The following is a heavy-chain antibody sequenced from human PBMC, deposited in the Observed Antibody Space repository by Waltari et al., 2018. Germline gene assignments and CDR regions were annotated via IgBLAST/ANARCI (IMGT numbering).Heavy chain of an antibody. J-gene: IGHJ5*02. CDR3: ARLGDFWSGYYTDANNWFDP. CDR1: GYSISSGYY. D-gene: IGHD3-3*01. V-gene: IGHV4-38-2*01. Sequence: QVQLQESGPGLVKPSETLSLTCAVSGYSISSGYYWGWIRQPPGKGLEWIGSIYHSGSTYYNLSLKSRVTISVDTSKNQFSLKLSSVTAADTAVYYCARLGDFWSGYYTDANNWFDPWGQGTLVTVSS. CDR2: IYHSGST.